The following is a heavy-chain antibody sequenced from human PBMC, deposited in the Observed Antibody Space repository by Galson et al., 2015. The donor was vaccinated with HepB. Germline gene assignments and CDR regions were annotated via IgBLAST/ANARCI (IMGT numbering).Heavy chain of an antibody. Sequence: SLRLSCAASGFIFSSYKMNWVRQAPGKGPEWVSSIRTSSTHISYADSVKGRFTISRDNAKSSLYLQMNSLRAEDTAVYYCAREYRYTRGWSIDYWGQGTLVTVSS. CDR3: AREYRYTRGWSIDY. CDR2: IRTSSTHI. V-gene: IGHV3-21*01. CDR1: GFIFSSYK. J-gene: IGHJ4*02. D-gene: IGHD6-19*01.